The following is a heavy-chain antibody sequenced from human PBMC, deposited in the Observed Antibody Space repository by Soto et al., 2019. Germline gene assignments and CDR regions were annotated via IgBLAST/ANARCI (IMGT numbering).Heavy chain of an antibody. J-gene: IGHJ4*02. V-gene: IGHV4-31*03. Sequence: PSETLSLTCTFSGGSISSGGYYWSWIRQHPGKGLEWIGYIYYSGSTYYNPSLKSRVTISVDTSKNQFSLKLSSVTAADTAVYYCAAGGSGSYYTTVRVLDYWGQGTLVTVSS. CDR3: AAGGSGSYYTTVRVLDY. CDR1: GGSISSGGYY. D-gene: IGHD3-10*01. CDR2: IYYSGST.